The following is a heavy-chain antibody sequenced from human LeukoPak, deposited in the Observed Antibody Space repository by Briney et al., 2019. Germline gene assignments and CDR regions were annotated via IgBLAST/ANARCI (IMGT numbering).Heavy chain of an antibody. CDR1: GFTFDDHG. Sequence: GGSLRLSCAAPGFTFDDHGMSWVRQAPGKGLEWVSGINWNGGSTGYGDSVKGRFTISRDNAKNSLYLQMNSLRAEDTALYYCARGDSSGWYFDYWGQGTLVTVSS. CDR3: ARGDSSGWYFDY. CDR2: INWNGGST. V-gene: IGHV3-20*04. D-gene: IGHD6-19*01. J-gene: IGHJ4*02.